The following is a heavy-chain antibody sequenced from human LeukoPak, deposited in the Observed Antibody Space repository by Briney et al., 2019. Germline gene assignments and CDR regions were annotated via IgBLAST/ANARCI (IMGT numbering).Heavy chain of an antibody. D-gene: IGHD6-19*01. CDR2: INPNSGGT. V-gene: IGHV1-2*02. CDR1: GYTFTGYY. Sequence: ASVKVSCKASGYTFTGYYMHWVRQAPGQGLEWMGWINPNSGGTNYAQKFQGRVTMTRDTSISTAYMELNRLRSDDTAVYYCAIGEYSSGWYFDYWGQGTLVTVSS. CDR3: AIGEYSSGWYFDY. J-gene: IGHJ4*02.